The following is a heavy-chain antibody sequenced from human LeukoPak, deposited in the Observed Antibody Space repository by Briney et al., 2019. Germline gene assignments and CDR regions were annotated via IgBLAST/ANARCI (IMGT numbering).Heavy chain of an antibody. CDR2: IKQDGSNK. V-gene: IGHV3-7*01. CDR3: ARDHGRGSSSFYSWGGGTYYFDY. J-gene: IGHJ4*02. Sequence: GGSLRLSCAASGFTFTTYWMGWVRQAPGKGLEWVANIKQDGSNKYYADSVKGRFTISRDNSRNTLYLQMNSLRAEDTAVYYCARDHGRGSSSFYSWGGGTYYFDYWGQGTLVTVSS. D-gene: IGHD6-6*01. CDR1: GFTFTTYW.